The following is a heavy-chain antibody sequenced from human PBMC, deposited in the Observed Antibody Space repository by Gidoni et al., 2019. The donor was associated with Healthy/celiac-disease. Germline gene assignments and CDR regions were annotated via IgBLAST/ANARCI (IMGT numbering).Heavy chain of an antibody. CDR1: GYTFTGYY. CDR3: ARGGYYDYIWGSPLMDV. CDR2: INPNSGGK. V-gene: IGHV1-2*06. J-gene: IGHJ6*02. Sequence: QVQLVQSGAEVKKPGASVKVSCKASGYTFTGYYMHWVRQAPGQGLEWMGRINPNSGGKNYAQKFQGRVTMTRDTSISTAYMELSRLRSDDTAVYYCARGGYYDYIWGSPLMDVWGQGTTVTVSS. D-gene: IGHD3-16*01.